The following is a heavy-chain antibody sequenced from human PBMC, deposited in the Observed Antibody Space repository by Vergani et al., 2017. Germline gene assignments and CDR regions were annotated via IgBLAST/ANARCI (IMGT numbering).Heavy chain of an antibody. Sequence: EVQLLRSGGGVIQPGGSVRLSCAASGFTFSAFPMTWVRQAPGKGLEWVSAISARYPSTYYADSVKGRFTISRDNSKNMLYLQMNSLRAEDTAVYYCARLSYDTTPYLQGGYDCWGQGTLVSVSS. V-gene: IGHV3-23*01. J-gene: IGHJ4*02. CDR1: GFTFSAFP. CDR2: ISARYPST. D-gene: IGHD3-22*01. CDR3: ARLSYDTTPYLQGGYDC.